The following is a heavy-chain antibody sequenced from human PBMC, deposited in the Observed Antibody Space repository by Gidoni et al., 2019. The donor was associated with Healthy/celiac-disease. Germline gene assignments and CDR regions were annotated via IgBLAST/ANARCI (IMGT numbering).Heavy chain of an antibody. J-gene: IGHJ4*02. Sequence: QVQLQESAPGRVKPSQTLSLPCTVSGGSIRSGGYYWSWIRQHPGKGLEWIGYIYYSGSTYYNPSLKSRVTISVDTSKNQFSLKLSSVTAADTAVYYCARGSLRNYDYDYWGQGTLVTVSS. D-gene: IGHD3-3*01. CDR3: ARGSLRNYDYDY. V-gene: IGHV4-31*03. CDR2: IYYSGST. CDR1: GGSIRSGGYY.